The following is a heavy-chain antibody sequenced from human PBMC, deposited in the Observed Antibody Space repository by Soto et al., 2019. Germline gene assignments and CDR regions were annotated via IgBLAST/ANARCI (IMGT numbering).Heavy chain of an antibody. CDR2: IIPICGTA. V-gene: IGHV1-69*01. D-gene: IGHD6-13*01. J-gene: IGHJ6*02. CDR3: ARVRGAAATYYYYGMDV. CDR1: GGTFSSYA. Sequence: QVQLVQSGAEVKKPGSSVKVSCKASGGTFSSYAISWVRQAPGQGLEWMGGIIPICGTANYAQKFQGRVTITADESTSTAYMELSSLRSEDTAVYYCARVRGAAATYYYYGMDVWGQGTTVTVSS.